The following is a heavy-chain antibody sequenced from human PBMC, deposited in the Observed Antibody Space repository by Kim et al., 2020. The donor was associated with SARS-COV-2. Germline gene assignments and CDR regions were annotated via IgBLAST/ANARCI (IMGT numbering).Heavy chain of an antibody. V-gene: IGHV3-30-3*01. CDR2: ISYDGSNK. J-gene: IGHJ6*02. CDR3: ARDLSQDYDFWSGYYINPGYYYYYGMDV. D-gene: IGHD3-3*01. CDR1: GFTFSSYA. Sequence: GGSLRLSCAASGFTFSSYAMHWVRQAPGKGLEWVAVISYDGSNKYYADSVKGRFTICRDNSKNTLYLQMNSLRAEDTAVYYCARDLSQDYDFWSGYYINPGYYYYYGMDVWGQGTTVTVSS.